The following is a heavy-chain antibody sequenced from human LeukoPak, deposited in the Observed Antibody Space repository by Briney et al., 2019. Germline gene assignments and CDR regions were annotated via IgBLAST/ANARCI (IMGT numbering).Heavy chain of an antibody. CDR2: IYYSGST. Sequence: SETLSLTCTVSGGSISSYYWSWIRQPPGKGLEWIGYIYYSGSTNYNPSLKSRVTISVDTSNNQFSLKLSSVTAADTAVYYCASSWYDAFDIWGQGTMVTVSS. V-gene: IGHV4-59*01. CDR1: GGSISSYY. D-gene: IGHD6-13*01. J-gene: IGHJ3*02. CDR3: ASSWYDAFDI.